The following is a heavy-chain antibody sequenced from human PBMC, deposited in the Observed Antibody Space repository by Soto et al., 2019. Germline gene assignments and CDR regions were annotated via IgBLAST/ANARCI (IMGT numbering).Heavy chain of an antibody. CDR2: IGTRGNTK. Sequence: QVQLVESGGGLVKPGGSLRLSCATSGFTFSDYYMSWIRQAPGKGLEWVSYIGTRGNTKYYADSVRGRFTISRDNAKNSLYLQMNSLRADDPAVYYCARDGTEYYGEYYDYWGHGIPVTVSS. D-gene: IGHD4-17*01. CDR1: GFTFSDYY. J-gene: IGHJ4*01. V-gene: IGHV3-11*01. CDR3: ARDGTEYYGEYYDY.